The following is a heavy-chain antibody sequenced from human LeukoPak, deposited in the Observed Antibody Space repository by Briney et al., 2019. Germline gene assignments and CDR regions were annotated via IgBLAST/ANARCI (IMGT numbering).Heavy chain of an antibody. CDR3: ATRYYDSSGYYWHY. CDR2: FDPEDGET. CDR1: GYTLTELS. D-gene: IGHD3-22*01. V-gene: IGHV1-24*01. Sequence: ASVKVSCKVSGYTLTELSMHWVRQAPGKGLEWMGGFDPEDGETIYAQKFQGRVTMTEDTSTDTAYMELSSLRSEDTAVYYCATRYYDSSGYYWHYWGQGTLVTVSS. J-gene: IGHJ4*02.